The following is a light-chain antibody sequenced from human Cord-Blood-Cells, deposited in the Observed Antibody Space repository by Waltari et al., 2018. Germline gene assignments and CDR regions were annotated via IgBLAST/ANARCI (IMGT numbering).Light chain of an antibody. CDR1: SSAVGGYNY. CDR3: SSYTSSSTWV. J-gene: IGLJ3*02. Sequence: QSALTQPASVSGSPGQSITISCTGTSSAVGGYNYVSWYQQHPGKAPKLMIYDVSNRPSGVSNRFSGSKSGNTASLTISGLQAEDEADYYCSSYTSSSTWVFGGGTKLTGL. CDR2: DVS. V-gene: IGLV2-14*01.